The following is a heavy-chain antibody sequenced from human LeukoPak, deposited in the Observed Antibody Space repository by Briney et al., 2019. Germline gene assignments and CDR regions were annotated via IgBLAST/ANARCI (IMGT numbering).Heavy chain of an antibody. CDR2: ISSSSSYI. J-gene: IGHJ4*02. CDR3: AYSRPVATMSR. Sequence: GGSLRLSCAASGFTFSSYSMNWVRQAPGKGLEWVSSISSSSSYIYYADSVKGRFTISRDNAKNSLYLQMNSLRAEDTAVYYCAYSRPVATMSRWGQGTLVTVSS. V-gene: IGHV3-21*01. D-gene: IGHD5-12*01. CDR1: GFTFSSYS.